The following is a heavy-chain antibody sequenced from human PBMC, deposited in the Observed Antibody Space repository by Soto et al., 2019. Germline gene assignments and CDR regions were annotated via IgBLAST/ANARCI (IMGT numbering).Heavy chain of an antibody. Sequence: QVQLVESGGGVVQPGRSLRLSCAASGFTFSYYGMHWVRQAPGKGLEWVAMIWYDGSNKYYGDSVKGRFTISRDNYKHTVYLHMNSLRAEDTAMYYCARDSHPHCRNGVCPNYFYYSMDVWGQGTTVTVSS. CDR1: GFTFSYYG. V-gene: IGHV3-33*01. CDR3: ARDSHPHCRNGVCPNYFYYSMDV. CDR2: IWYDGSNK. D-gene: IGHD2-8*01. J-gene: IGHJ6*02.